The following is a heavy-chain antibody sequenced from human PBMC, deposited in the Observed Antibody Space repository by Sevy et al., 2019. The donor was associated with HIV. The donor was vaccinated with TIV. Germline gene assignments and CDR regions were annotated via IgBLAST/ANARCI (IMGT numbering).Heavy chain of an antibody. CDR1: GGCISSSRHY. CDR2: RFYSGGA. D-gene: IGHD3-16*01. V-gene: IGHV4-39*01. Sequence: SETLSLTCNVSGGCISSSRHYWGWIRQSPGKSLEWIGSRFYSGGAYYNPSLQSRVTMSVDTSKNQFSLNVNSVTAADTAVYYCARHPLGNWFDLWGQGILVTVSS. J-gene: IGHJ5*02. CDR3: ARHPLGNWFDL.